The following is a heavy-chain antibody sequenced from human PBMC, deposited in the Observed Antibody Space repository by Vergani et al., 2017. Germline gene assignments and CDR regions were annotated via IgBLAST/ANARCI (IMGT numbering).Heavy chain of an antibody. CDR2: INHSGST. D-gene: IGHD3-22*01. CDR1: GGSFSGYY. Sequence: QVQLQQWGAGLLKPSETLSLICAVYGGSFSGYYWSWIPQPPGKGLEWIGEINHSGSTNYNPSLKSRVTISVDTSKNQFSLKLRSVTAADTAVYYCARVKTYYYDSSGYYVPYYYYGMDGGGQGTTVTVSS. V-gene: IGHV4-34*01. J-gene: IGHJ6*02. CDR3: ARVKTYYYDSSGYYVPYYYYGMDG.